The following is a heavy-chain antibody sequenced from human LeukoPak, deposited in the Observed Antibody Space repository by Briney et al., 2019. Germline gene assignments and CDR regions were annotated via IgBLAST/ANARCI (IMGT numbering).Heavy chain of an antibody. J-gene: IGHJ3*02. V-gene: IGHV3-74*01. CDR1: GLTFSRYW. CDR2: INPDGSTT. D-gene: IGHD4-23*01. CDR3: ATGAGSGNNRPPDVFDI. Sequence: GGSLRLSCEASGLTFSRYWMHWVRQPPGGGLVWVSRINPDGSTTKYADSVKDRFTISRDNAKNTLYLQMNSLGVEDTATYHCATGAGSGNNRPPDVFDIWGQGALVTVSS.